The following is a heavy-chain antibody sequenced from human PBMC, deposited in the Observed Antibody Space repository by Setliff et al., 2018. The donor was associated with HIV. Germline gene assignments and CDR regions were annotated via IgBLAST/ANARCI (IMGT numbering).Heavy chain of an antibody. CDR1: GGSISSSGDY. J-gene: IGHJ3*02. CDR3: ARASAERSSVRGLAIAFDI. CDR2: IHYSGNT. V-gene: IGHV4-31*01. Sequence: PSETLSLTCTVSGGSISSSGDYWSWVRQLPGKGLEWIGYIHYSGNTYYKPSLKSPLSMSVDTSKNQFSLNLTSVTAADTAVYYCARASAERSSVRGLAIAFDIWGQGTVVTVSS. D-gene: IGHD3-10*01.